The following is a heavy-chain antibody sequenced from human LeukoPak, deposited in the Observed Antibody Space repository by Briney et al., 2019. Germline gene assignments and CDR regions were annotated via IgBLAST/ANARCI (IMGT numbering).Heavy chain of an antibody. CDR1: GGSISSYY. Sequence: SETLSLTCTVSGGSISSYYWSWIRQPPGKGLEWIGYIYYSGSTNYNPSLKGRVTISVDTSKNQFSLKLTSVTAADTAVYYCARVSSSWYQDWYFDRWGRGTLVTVSS. V-gene: IGHV4-59*12. CDR2: IYYSGST. J-gene: IGHJ2*01. CDR3: ARVSSSWYQDWYFDR. D-gene: IGHD6-13*01.